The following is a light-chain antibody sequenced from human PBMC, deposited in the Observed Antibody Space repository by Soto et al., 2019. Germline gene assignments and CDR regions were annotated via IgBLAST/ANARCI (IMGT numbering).Light chain of an antibody. CDR3: QQRSNWPPYT. CDR2: DAS. Sequence: EIVLTQSPATLSLSPGERATLSCRASQSVSSYLAWYQQTPGQAPRILIYDASTRTTGIPARFSGSGSGTDFTLTIISLEPEDFAVYYCQQRSNWPPYTFGQGTKLEI. CDR1: QSVSSY. V-gene: IGKV3-11*01. J-gene: IGKJ2*01.